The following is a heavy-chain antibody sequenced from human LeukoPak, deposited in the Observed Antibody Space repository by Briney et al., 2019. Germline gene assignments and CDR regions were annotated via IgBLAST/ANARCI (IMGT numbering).Heavy chain of an antibody. CDR3: AKQKSGSYPVDYFDY. CDR2: INSDGSST. D-gene: IGHD1-26*01. J-gene: IGHJ4*02. Sequence: GGSLRLSCAASGFTFSSYWMHWVRQAPGKGLVWVSLINSDGSSTTYADSVKGRFTISRDNAKNTFYLQMNSLRAEDTAVYYCAKQKSGSYPVDYFDYWGQGTLVTVSS. V-gene: IGHV3-74*01. CDR1: GFTFSSYW.